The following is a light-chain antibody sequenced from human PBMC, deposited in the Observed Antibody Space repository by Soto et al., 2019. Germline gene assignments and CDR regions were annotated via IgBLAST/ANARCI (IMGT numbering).Light chain of an antibody. CDR2: GAS. J-gene: IGKJ5*01. Sequence: ETVLTQSPGTLSLSPGERATLSYRASQSVSRNNLVWYQQKPGQAPRLLIYGASRRATGIPDRFSGSASGTDFTLTISRLEPEDFAVYFCQQYSDLPMTFGQGTRLEIK. CDR1: QSVSRNN. V-gene: IGKV3-20*01. CDR3: QQYSDLPMT.